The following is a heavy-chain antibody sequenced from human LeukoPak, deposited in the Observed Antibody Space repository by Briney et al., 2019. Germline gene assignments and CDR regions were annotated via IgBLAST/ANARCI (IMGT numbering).Heavy chain of an antibody. CDR1: GGSISSYY. V-gene: IGHV4-4*07. J-gene: IGHJ4*02. CDR3: ARGEYDSSGYYYGY. Sequence: SEILSLTCTVSGGSISSYYWSWIRQPAGKGLEWIGRICTSGSTNYNPSLKSRVTMSVDTSKSQFSLKLSSVTAADTAVYYCARGEYDSSGYYYGYWGQGTLVTVSS. D-gene: IGHD3-22*01. CDR2: ICTSGST.